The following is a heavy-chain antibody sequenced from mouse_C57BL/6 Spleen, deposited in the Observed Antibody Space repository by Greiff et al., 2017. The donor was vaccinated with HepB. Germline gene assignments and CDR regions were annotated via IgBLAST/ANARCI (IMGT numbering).Heavy chain of an antibody. J-gene: IGHJ4*01. CDR3: ARCYSYAMDY. Sequence: VQLQQSGAELVRPGASVKLSCKASGYTFTDYYINWVKQRPGQGLEWIARIYPGSGNTYYNEKFKGKATLTAEKSSSTAYMQLSSLTSEDSAVYFCARCYSYAMDYWGQGTSVTVSS. V-gene: IGHV1-76*01. D-gene: IGHD2-12*01. CDR1: GYTFTDYY. CDR2: IYPGSGNT.